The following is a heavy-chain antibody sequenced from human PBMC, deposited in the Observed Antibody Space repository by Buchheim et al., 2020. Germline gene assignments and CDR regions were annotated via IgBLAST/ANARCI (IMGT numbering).Heavy chain of an antibody. Sequence: QVQLVESGGGVVQPGRSLRLSCAASGFTFSSYAMHWVRQAPGKGLEWVAVISYDGSNKYYADSVKGRFTISRDNSKNTLYLQMNSLRAEDTAVYYCARAGQRSKSGSYSGAFDIWGQGT. CDR2: ISYDGSNK. J-gene: IGHJ3*02. CDR3: ARAGQRSKSGSYSGAFDI. CDR1: GFTFSSYA. V-gene: IGHV3-30*04. D-gene: IGHD1-26*01.